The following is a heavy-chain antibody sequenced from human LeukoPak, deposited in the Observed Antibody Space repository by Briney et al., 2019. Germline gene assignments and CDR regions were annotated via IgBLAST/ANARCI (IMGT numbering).Heavy chain of an antibody. CDR3: AREGELPGYYYMDV. D-gene: IGHD1-26*01. V-gene: IGHV1-2*02. J-gene: IGHJ6*03. Sequence: ASVKVSCKASGYTFTAYDMHWVRQAPGQGLEWMGWINPNSGGTKDAQKFQARVTMTRDTSISTAYMELSRLRSDDTAVYYCAREGELPGYYYMDVWGKGTTVTVSS. CDR1: GYTFTAYD. CDR2: INPNSGGT.